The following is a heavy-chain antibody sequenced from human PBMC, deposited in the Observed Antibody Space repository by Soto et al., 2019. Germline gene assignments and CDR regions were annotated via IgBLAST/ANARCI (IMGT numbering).Heavy chain of an antibody. D-gene: IGHD1-26*01. J-gene: IGHJ4*02. CDR1: GGTFSSYA. Sequence: SVKVSCKASGGTFSSYAISWVRQAPGQGLEWMGGIIPIFGTANYAQKFQGRVTITADESTSTAYMELSSLRSEDTAVYYCAREVGWERAFDYWGQGTLVTVSS. V-gene: IGHV1-69*13. CDR3: AREVGWERAFDY. CDR2: IIPIFGTA.